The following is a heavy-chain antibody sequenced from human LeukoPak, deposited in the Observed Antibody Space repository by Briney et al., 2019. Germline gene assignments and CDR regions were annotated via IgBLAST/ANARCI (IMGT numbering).Heavy chain of an antibody. CDR3: AAEPNAFWSGYYDFDY. V-gene: IGHV1-58*02. Sequence: ASVKVSCKASGFTFTSSAMQWVRQARGQRLEWIGWIVVGSGNTNYAQKFQERVTITRDMSTSTAYMELSSLRSEDTAVYYCAAEPNAFWSGYYDFDYWGQGTLVTVSS. J-gene: IGHJ4*02. D-gene: IGHD3-3*01. CDR2: IVVGSGNT. CDR1: GFTFTSSA.